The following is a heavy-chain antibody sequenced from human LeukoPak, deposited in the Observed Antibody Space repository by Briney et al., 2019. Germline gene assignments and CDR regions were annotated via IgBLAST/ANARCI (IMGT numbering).Heavy chain of an antibody. V-gene: IGHV1-2*04. J-gene: IGHJ3*02. CDR2: INPNSGGT. Sequence: ASVKVSCKASGYTFTGYYMHWVRQARGQGLEWMGWINPNSGGTNYAQKFQGWVTMTRDTSISTAYMELSRLRSDDTAVYYCAREREMATFDAFDIWGQGTMVTVSS. CDR3: AREREMATFDAFDI. CDR1: GYTFTGYY. D-gene: IGHD5-24*01.